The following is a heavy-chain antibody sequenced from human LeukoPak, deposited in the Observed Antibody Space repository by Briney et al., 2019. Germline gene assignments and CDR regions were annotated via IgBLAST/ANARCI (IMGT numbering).Heavy chain of an antibody. CDR1: GYTFTSYY. D-gene: IGHD6-19*01. Sequence: ASVKVSCKASGYTFTSYYMHWVRQAPGQGLEWMGIINPSGGSTSYAQKFQGRVTITADESTSTAYMELSSLRSEDTAVYYCAKEPRGAVAGIFDYWGQGTLVTVSS. CDR2: INPSGGST. CDR3: AKEPRGAVAGIFDY. V-gene: IGHV1-46*01. J-gene: IGHJ4*02.